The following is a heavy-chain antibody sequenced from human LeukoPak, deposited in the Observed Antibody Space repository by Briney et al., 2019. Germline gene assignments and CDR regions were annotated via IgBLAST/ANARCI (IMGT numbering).Heavy chain of an antibody. CDR1: GGSISSGGYS. CDR2: IYHSGST. V-gene: IGHV4-30-2*01. Sequence: SQTLSLTCAVSGGSISSGGYSWNWIRQPPGKGLEWIGNIYHSGSTYYNPSLKSRVTISVDRSKNQFSLNLSPVTAADTAVYFCARGGAVAATPDFWGQGTLVIVSS. CDR3: ARGGAVAATPDF. J-gene: IGHJ4*02. D-gene: IGHD2-15*01.